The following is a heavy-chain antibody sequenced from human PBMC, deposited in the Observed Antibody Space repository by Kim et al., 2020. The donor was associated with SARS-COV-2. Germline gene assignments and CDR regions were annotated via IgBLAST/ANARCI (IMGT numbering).Heavy chain of an antibody. J-gene: IGHJ4*02. Sequence: YYNPSLKSRVTISVDTSKNQFSLKLSSVTAADTAVYYCARGIAVAGTFDYWGQGTLVTVSS. CDR3: ARGIAVAGTFDY. V-gene: IGHV4-31*02. D-gene: IGHD6-19*01.